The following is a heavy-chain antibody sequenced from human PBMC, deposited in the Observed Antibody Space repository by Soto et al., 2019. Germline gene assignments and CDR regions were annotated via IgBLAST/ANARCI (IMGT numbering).Heavy chain of an antibody. CDR2: IYYSGST. V-gene: IGHV4-39*01. J-gene: IGHJ6*03. CDR3: ARLGDYSNYYYYYYYMDV. CDR1: GGSISSSSYY. Sequence: QLQLQESGPGLVKPSETLSLTCTVSGGSISSSSYYWGWIRQPPGKGLEWIGSIYYSGSTYYNPSLKSRVTISVDTSKNQFPLKLSSVTAADTAVYYCARLGDYSNYYYYYYYMDVWGKGTTVTVSS. D-gene: IGHD4-4*01.